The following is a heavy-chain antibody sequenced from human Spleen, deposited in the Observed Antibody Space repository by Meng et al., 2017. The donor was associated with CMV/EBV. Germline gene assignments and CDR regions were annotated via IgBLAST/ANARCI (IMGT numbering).Heavy chain of an antibody. Sequence: GGSLRLSCAVSGFTVSSNYMSWVRQAPGKGLEWVAVIYAGGRSAYYADSVKGRFTISRDNSKNTLYLQMNSLRAEDTAVYYCAEAAGTAWFDYWGQGTLVTVSS. CDR3: AEAAGTAWFDY. D-gene: IGHD6-13*01. CDR2: IYAGGRSA. V-gene: IGHV3-53*01. CDR1: GFTVSSNY. J-gene: IGHJ4*02.